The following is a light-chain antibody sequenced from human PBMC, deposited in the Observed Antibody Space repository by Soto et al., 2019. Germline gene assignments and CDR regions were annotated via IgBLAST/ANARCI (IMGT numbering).Light chain of an antibody. CDR1: QSLGHPNGQNC. V-gene: IGKV2-28*01. Sequence: DIVMTQSPLSLPVIPGEPASISCRSSQSLGHPNGQNCLDWYLQKPGQSPQLLIYLGSNRASGVPDRFSGSGSGTDFTLKISRVEADDVGIYYCMQGLQSPFTFGGGTKVEI. CDR2: LGS. CDR3: MQGLQSPFT. J-gene: IGKJ4*01.